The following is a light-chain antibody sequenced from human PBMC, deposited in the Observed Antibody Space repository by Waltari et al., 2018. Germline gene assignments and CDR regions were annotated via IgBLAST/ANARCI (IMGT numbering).Light chain of an antibody. CDR3: QQYYSTPFT. CDR2: WAS. Sequence: IIMTHSADSLAVSLGSMATGNSKSSPSVLYSSNNKNYLAWYQQKPGQPPKLLIYWASTRESGVPDRFSGSGSGTDFTLTISSLQAEDVAVYYCQQYYSTPFTFGPGTKVDIK. J-gene: IGKJ3*01. V-gene: IGKV4-1*01. CDR1: PSVLYSSNNKNY.